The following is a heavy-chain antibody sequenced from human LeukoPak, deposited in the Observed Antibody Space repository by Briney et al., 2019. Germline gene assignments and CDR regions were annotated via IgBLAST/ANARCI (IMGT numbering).Heavy chain of an antibody. J-gene: IGHJ4*02. CDR2: ISGSGGST. D-gene: IGHD1-26*01. Sequence: GGSLRLSCAASGFTFSSYAMSWVRQAPGKELEWVSTISGSGGSTDYADSVKGRFTISRDNSKNALYLQMNSLRAEDTAEYYCAKDHSGTWDYFDYWGQGTLVTVSS. CDR3: AKDHSGTWDYFDY. V-gene: IGHV3-23*01. CDR1: GFTFSSYA.